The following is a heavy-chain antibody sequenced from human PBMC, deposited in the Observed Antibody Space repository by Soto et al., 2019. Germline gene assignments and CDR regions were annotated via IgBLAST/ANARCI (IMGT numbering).Heavy chain of an antibody. CDR2: IKSKTDGGTT. CDR3: AKERGSAGTTVTPRCFDF. D-gene: IGHD4-17*01. V-gene: IGHV3-15*01. J-gene: IGHJ4*02. Sequence: EVQLVESGGGLVKPGGSLRLSCAASGFTFSNAWVSWVRQAPGKGLEWVGRIKSKTDGGTTDYAAPVKGRFTISRDDSKNTLYLQMNSLRAEDTAVYYCAKERGSAGTTVTPRCFDFWGQGTLVTVSS. CDR1: GFTFSNAW.